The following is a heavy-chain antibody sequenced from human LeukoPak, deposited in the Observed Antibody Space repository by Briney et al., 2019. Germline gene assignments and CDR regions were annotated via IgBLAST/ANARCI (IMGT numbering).Heavy chain of an antibody. Sequence: PSETLSLTCTVSGGSISSYYWSWIRQPPGKGLEWIGYVYYTGITNYNPSLKSRVSISLDTSKNQFSLRLNSVTAAETAVYYCASQLGGTTFHWGQGTLVTVSS. D-gene: IGHD1/OR15-1a*01. V-gene: IGHV4-59*01. CDR3: ASQLGGTTFH. CDR1: GGSISSYY. J-gene: IGHJ4*02. CDR2: VYYTGIT.